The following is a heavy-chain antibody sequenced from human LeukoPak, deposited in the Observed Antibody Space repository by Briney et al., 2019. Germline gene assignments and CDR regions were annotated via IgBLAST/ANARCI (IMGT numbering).Heavy chain of an antibody. Sequence: GGSLRLSCAASGFTFRSYAMSWVRQVPGKGLEWVSSISSSSSYIYYADSVKGRFTISRDNAKNSLYLQMNSLRAEDTAVYYCASASNYYYGMDVWGQGTTVTVSS. V-gene: IGHV3-21*04. J-gene: IGHJ6*02. CDR2: ISSSSSYI. CDR3: ASASNYYYGMDV. CDR1: GFTFRSYA.